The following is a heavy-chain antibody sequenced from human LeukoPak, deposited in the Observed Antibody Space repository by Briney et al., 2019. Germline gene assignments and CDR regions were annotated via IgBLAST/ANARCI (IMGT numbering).Heavy chain of an antibody. CDR2: INHSGST. Sequence: TSETLSLTCAVYGGSFSGYYWSWIRQPPGKGLEWIGEINHSGSTNYNPSLKSRVTISVDTSKNQFSLKLSSVTAADTAVYYCARVHDILTGYDYWGQGTLVTVSS. V-gene: IGHV4-34*01. CDR3: ARVHDILTGYDY. CDR1: GGSFSGYY. J-gene: IGHJ4*02. D-gene: IGHD3-9*01.